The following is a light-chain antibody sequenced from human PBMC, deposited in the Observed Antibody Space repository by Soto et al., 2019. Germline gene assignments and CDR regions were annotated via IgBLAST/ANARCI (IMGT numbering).Light chain of an antibody. J-gene: IGKJ1*01. CDR3: QQYNNWPPWT. CDR2: GAS. CDR1: QSVDIN. Sequence: EIVLTHSPATLSVSPLEIVTLSCSASQSVDINLAWYQQKPGQAPRLLIYGASTRATDMSGTFSGRGSETEFTLTISSLQSEDYAIYYCQQYNNWPPWTFGQGTKVDIK. V-gene: IGKV3-15*01.